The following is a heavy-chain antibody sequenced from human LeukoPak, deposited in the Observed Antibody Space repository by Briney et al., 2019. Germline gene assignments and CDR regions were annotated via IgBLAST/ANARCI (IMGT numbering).Heavy chain of an antibody. J-gene: IGHJ3*02. CDR1: GGSFSGYY. D-gene: IGHD1-26*01. CDR3: ARDVGWAVEGGRAFDI. Sequence: SETLSLTCAVYGGSFSGYYWSWIRQPPGKGLEWIGEINHSGSTNYNPSLKSRVTISVDTSKNQFSLKLSSVTAADTAVYYCARDVGWAVEGGRAFDIWGQGTMVTVSS. V-gene: IGHV4-34*01. CDR2: INHSGST.